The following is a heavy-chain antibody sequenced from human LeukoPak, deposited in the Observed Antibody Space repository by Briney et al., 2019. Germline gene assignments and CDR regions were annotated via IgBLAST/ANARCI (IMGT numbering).Heavy chain of an antibody. Sequence: GGSLRLSCAASGFTFRRYGMHWVRQAAGKGLDWVAAIWEDGTNIHYADSVKGRFTISRDNSKNTLYLQMNSLRAGDTAVYYCARDCTGGTCYDAFDIWGQGTMVTVSS. CDR3: ARDCTGGTCYDAFDI. V-gene: IGHV3-33*01. D-gene: IGHD2-15*01. CDR1: GFTFRRYG. CDR2: IWEDGTNI. J-gene: IGHJ3*02.